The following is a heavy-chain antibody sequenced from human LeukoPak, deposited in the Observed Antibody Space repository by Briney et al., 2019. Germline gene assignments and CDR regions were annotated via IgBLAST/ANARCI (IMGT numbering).Heavy chain of an antibody. CDR2: IKQDGGEK. Sequence: PGGSLRLSCAASGFTFSSYWMSWVRQAPGKGLEWVANIKQDGGEKYYVDSVKGRFTISRDNAKNSLYLQMNSLRAEDTAVYYCAREYCGGDCYASGPVKDAFDVWGQGTMVTVSS. CDR3: AREYCGGDCYASGPVKDAFDV. V-gene: IGHV3-7*01. J-gene: IGHJ3*01. D-gene: IGHD2-21*02. CDR1: GFTFSSYW.